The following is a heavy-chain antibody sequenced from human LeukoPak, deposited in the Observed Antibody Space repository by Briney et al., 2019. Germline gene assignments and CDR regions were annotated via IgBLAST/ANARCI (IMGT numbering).Heavy chain of an antibody. J-gene: IGHJ4*02. CDR1: GYTFTSYY. CDR2: INPSGGST. CDR3: ARVRGPYDYVWGSYRQPEGKFDY. Sequence: GASVKVSCKASGYTFTSYYMHWVRQAPGQGLEWMGIINPSGGSTSYAQKFQGRVTMTRDTSTSTVYMELSSLRSEDTAVYYCARVRGPYDYVWGSYRQPEGKFDYWGQGTLVTVSS. D-gene: IGHD3-16*02. V-gene: IGHV1-46*01.